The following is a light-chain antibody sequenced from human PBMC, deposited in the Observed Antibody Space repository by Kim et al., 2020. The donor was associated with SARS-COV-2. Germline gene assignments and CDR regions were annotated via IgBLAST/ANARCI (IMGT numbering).Light chain of an antibody. Sequence: QKVTISCSGSSSNIGNNYVSWYQQLPGTAPKLLIYDNNKRPSGIPDRFSGSKSGTSATLGITGLQTGDEADYYCGTWYSSLSVVYVFGTGTKVTVL. CDR3: GTWYSSLSVVYV. J-gene: IGLJ1*01. V-gene: IGLV1-51*01. CDR2: DNN. CDR1: SSNIGNNY.